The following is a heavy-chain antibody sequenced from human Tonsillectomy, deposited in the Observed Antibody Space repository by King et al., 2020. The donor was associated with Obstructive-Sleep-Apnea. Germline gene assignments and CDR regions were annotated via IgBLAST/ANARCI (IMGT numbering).Heavy chain of an antibody. V-gene: IGHV3-30*04. J-gene: IGHJ4*02. CDR2: ILADGGIK. CDR1: GFTFSSYA. D-gene: IGHD6-19*01. CDR3: AKESQQWRAQPFDY. Sequence: VQLVESGGGVVQPGRFLRLSCAASGFTFSSYAMHCVRQAPGKGLEWVAVILADGGIKYYADSRKGRFTISRDHSKNTLYLQMNSLRVEDTAIYYCAKESQQWRAQPFDYWGQGTLVTVSS.